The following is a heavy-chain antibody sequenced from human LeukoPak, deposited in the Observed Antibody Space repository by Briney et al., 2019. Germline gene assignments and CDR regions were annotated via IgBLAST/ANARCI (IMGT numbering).Heavy chain of an antibody. D-gene: IGHD6-19*01. CDR2: ISAYNGNT. CDR1: GYTFTSYG. V-gene: IGHV1-18*01. Sequence: EASVKVSCKASGYTFTSYGISWVRQAPGQGLEWMGWISAYNGNTNYAQKLQGRVTMTTDTSTSTAYMGLRSLRSDDTAVYYCAREGDIAVAGTSDYWGQGTLVTVSS. CDR3: AREGDIAVAGTSDY. J-gene: IGHJ4*02.